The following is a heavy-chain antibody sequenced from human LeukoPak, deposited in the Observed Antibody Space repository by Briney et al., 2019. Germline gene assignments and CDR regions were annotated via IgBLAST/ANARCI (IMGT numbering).Heavy chain of an antibody. J-gene: IGHJ4*02. CDR2: INWNSNTI. CDR3: AKDSDEVY. V-gene: IGHV3-9*01. Sequence: SLRLSCAASGFTFDNYAMHWVRQAPGKGLEWVSGINWNSNTIGYADSVKGRFTISRDNAKNSLYLQMNSLRAEDTALYYCAKDSDEVYWGQGTLVTVSS. CDR1: GFTFDNYA.